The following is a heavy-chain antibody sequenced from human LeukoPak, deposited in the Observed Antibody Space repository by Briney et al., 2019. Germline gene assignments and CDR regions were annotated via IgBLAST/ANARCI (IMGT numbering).Heavy chain of an antibody. D-gene: IGHD3-22*01. CDR1: GGSISSGDYY. CDR3: ARGVYDGSGSLFDY. V-gene: IGHV4-30-4*01. Sequence: SQTLSLTCTVSGGSISSGDYYWSWIRQPPGKGLERIGYIYYSGSTYYNPSLKSRVTISVDTSKNQFSLKLSSVTAADTAVYYCARGVYDGSGSLFDYWGQGTLVTVSS. J-gene: IGHJ4*02. CDR2: IYYSGST.